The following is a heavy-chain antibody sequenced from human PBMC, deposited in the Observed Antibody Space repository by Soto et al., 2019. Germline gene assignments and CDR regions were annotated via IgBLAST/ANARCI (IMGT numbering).Heavy chain of an antibody. J-gene: IGHJ3*02. CDR1: GFPFSGHP. V-gene: IGHV3-23*01. CDR3: ARRVIGSSLAFDI. D-gene: IGHD3-10*01. Sequence: ACSLRLCGADSGFPFSGHPMGWVRQAAEKGLEVVGGVSDGGDVTYNADSVKGRGTISRDNSSITLYLQMNSLRAEETAVYYCARRVIGSSLAFDICGQGTMVTVSS. CDR2: VSDGGDVT.